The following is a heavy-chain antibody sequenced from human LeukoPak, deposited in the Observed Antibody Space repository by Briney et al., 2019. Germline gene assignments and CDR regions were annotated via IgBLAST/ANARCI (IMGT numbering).Heavy chain of an antibody. CDR3: ASLGDGYNPAVYAFDY. CDR2: IYYSGST. CDR1: GGSIGSSSYY. V-gene: IGHV4-61*05. D-gene: IGHD5-24*01. J-gene: IGHJ4*02. Sequence: PSETLSLTCTVSGGSIGSSSYYWGWIRQPPGKGLEWIGYIYYSGSTNYNPSLKSRVTISVDTSKNQFSLKLSSVTAADTAVYYCASLGDGYNPAVYAFDYWGQGTLVTVSS.